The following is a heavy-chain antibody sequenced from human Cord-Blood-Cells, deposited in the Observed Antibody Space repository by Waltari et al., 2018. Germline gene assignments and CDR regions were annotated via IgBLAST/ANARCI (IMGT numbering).Heavy chain of an antibody. D-gene: IGHD2-15*01. CDR1: GYTFTGDY. V-gene: IGHV1-2*04. J-gene: IGHJ3*02. Sequence: QVQLVQSGAEVKKPGASVKVSCKAYGYTFTGDYMHWVRQAPGQGLEWMGSSNPTSGGTKYAKKFQGWVTMTSDPSSSTACMELSRLRSDDTAVYYCARDLKGGDAFDIWRQGTMVTVSS. CDR2: SNPTSGGT. CDR3: ARDLKGGDAFDI.